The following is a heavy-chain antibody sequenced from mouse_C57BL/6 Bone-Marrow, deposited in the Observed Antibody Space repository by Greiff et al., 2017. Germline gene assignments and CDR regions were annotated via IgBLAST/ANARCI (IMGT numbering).Heavy chain of an antibody. V-gene: IGHV2-5*01. CDR2: IWRGGST. J-gene: IGHJ4*01. D-gene: IGHD1-1*02. Sequence: VQLVESGPGLVQPSQSLSITCTVSGFSLTSYGVHWVRQSPGKGLEWLGVIWRGGSTDYNAAFMSRLSITKDNSKSQVFFKMNSLQADDTAIYYRAKRSGGGYAMDYWGQGTSVTVSS. CDR3: AKRSGGGYAMDY. CDR1: GFSLTSYG.